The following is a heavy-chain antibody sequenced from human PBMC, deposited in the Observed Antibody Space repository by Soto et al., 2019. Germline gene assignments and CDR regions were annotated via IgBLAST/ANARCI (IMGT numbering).Heavy chain of an antibody. CDR2: IYYIGST. CDR3: ARSVFP. V-gene: IGHV4-31*03. Sequence: QVQLQESGPGLVKPSQTLSLTCTVSGGSISSGGYYWNWIRQHPGKGLEWIGYIYYIGSTYYNPSLNSRVTISLHTSKNQFSLRLSSVTAPDTAGYYCARSVFPWGQGTLVTVSS. CDR1: GGSISSGGYY. J-gene: IGHJ5*02.